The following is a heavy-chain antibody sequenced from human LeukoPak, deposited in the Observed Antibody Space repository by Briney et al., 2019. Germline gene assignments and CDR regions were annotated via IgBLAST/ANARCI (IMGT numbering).Heavy chain of an antibody. J-gene: IGHJ4*02. V-gene: IGHV3-30*01. CDR3: AREVEMATIGYFDY. D-gene: IGHD5-24*01. Sequence: GRSLRLSCAASGFTFSSYAMHRVRQAPGKGLEWVAVISYDGSNKYYADSVKGRFTISRDNSKNTLYLQMNSLRAEDTAVYYCAREVEMATIGYFDYWGQGTLVTVSS. CDR1: GFTFSSYA. CDR2: ISYDGSNK.